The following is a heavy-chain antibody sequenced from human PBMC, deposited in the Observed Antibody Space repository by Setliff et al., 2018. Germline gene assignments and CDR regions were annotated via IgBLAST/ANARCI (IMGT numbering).Heavy chain of an antibody. CDR3: ASSYSSSWYYFDY. J-gene: IGHJ4*02. D-gene: IGHD6-13*01. Sequence: SETLSLTCTVSGGSISSGSYYWSWIRQPAGKGLEWIGRIYTSGSTNYNPSLKSRATISVDTSKNQFSLKLSSVTAADTAVYYCASSYSSSWYYFDYWAREPWSPSPQ. CDR2: IYTSGST. V-gene: IGHV4-61*02. CDR1: GGSISSGSYY.